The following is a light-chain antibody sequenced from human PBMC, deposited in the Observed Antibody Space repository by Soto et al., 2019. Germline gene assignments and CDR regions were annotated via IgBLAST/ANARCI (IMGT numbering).Light chain of an antibody. V-gene: IGLV2-14*01. CDR1: SSDIGGYDY. J-gene: IGLJ1*01. CDR2: EVS. Sequence: QSVLNQPASVSGSSGHSITISCTGTSSDIGGYDYVSWYQQHPGKDPKLMIFEVSNRPSGVSNRFSGSKSGNTASLTISWLQTEDEADYYCSSYTSRSPDVFGTGTKLTVL. CDR3: SSYTSRSPDV.